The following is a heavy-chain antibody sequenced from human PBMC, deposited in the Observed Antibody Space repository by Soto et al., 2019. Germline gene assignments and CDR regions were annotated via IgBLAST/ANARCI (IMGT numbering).Heavy chain of an antibody. Sequence: QVQLQQWGAGLLKPSETLSLTCAVYGGSFSGYYWSWIRQPPGKGLEWIGEINHSGSTNYNPSLKSRVTISVDTSKNQFYLKLSSVTAADPAVYYCATSPDWVVVAARGAFFDYWGQGTLVTVSS. CDR3: ATSPDWVVVAARGAFFDY. J-gene: IGHJ4*02. CDR2: INHSGST. V-gene: IGHV4-34*01. D-gene: IGHD2-15*01. CDR1: GGSFSGYY.